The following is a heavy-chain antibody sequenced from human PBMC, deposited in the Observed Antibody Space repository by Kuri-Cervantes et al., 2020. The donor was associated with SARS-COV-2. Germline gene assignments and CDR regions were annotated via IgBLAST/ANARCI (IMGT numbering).Heavy chain of an antibody. CDR3: AAERYEWLAYAYYFDL. CDR1: GFTFSSYA. CDR2: ISYDGSNK. V-gene: IGHV3-30-3*01. J-gene: IGHJ4*02. Sequence: LSLTCAASGFTFSSYAMHWVRQAPGKGLEWVAVISYDGSNKYYADSVEGRFTISRDNSENTLYLQMNSLRAEDTAMYYCAAERYEWLAYAYYFDLWGQGTLVTVSS. D-gene: IGHD6-19*01.